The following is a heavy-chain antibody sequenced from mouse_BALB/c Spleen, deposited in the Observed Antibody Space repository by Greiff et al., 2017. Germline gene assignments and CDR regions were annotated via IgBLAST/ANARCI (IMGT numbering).Heavy chain of an antibody. Sequence: EVNLVESGAELVKPGASVKLSCTASGFNIKDTYMHWVKQRPEQGLEWIGRIDPANGNTKYDPKFQGKATITADTSSNTAYLQLSSLTSEDTAVYYCAAYGTVVYWGQGTTLTVSS. J-gene: IGHJ2*01. D-gene: IGHD1-1*01. CDR2: IDPANGNT. CDR1: GFNIKDTY. CDR3: AAYGTVVY. V-gene: IGHV14-3*02.